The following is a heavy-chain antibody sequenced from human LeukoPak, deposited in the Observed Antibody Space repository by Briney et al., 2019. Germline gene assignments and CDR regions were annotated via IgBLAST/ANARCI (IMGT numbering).Heavy chain of an antibody. V-gene: IGHV4-59*01. CDR2: IYYSGST. CDR1: GGSISGYY. D-gene: IGHD5-24*01. J-gene: IGHJ3*02. CDR3: AREHVEMATIPRASDI. Sequence: SETLSLTSTVSGGSISGYYWSWIRQPPGKGLEWNGYIYYSGSTNYNPSLKSRVTISVDTSKNQFSLKLSSVTAADTAVYYCAREHVEMATIPRASDIWGQGTIGTVSS.